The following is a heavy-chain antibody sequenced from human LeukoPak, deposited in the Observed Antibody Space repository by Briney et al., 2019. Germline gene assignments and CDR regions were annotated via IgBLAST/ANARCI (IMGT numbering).Heavy chain of an antibody. CDR1: GFTLNTYW. CDR2: INSDGSSL. D-gene: IGHD3-10*02. CDR3: TRDLRTDYYYVDYYYYGMDV. V-gene: IGHV3-74*03. J-gene: IGHJ6*02. Sequence: PGGSLRLSCAASGFTLNTYWMNWVRQAPGKGLVWVSRINSDGSSLTYADSVEGRFTVSRDNAKNTLYLQMNNLRAEDTAVYYCTRDLRTDYYYVDYYYYGMDVWGQGTTVTVSS.